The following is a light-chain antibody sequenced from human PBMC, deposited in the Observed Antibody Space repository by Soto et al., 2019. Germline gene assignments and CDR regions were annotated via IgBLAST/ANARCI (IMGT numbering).Light chain of an antibody. CDR2: KAF. CDR1: QSISSW. Sequence: DIQMTQSPSTLSAPVGDRVTIICRASQSISSWLAWYQQKPGKTPKLLIYKAFSLESGVPSRLSGSGSGTEFTLTISSLQPDDFATSYCQQYNSYWTFGQGTKVEIK. J-gene: IGKJ1*01. CDR3: QQYNSYWT. V-gene: IGKV1-5*03.